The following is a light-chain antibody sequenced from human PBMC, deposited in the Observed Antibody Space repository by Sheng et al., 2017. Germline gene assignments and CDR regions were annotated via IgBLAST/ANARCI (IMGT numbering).Light chain of an antibody. J-gene: IGLJ2*01. Sequence: SYELTQPPSLSVSPGQTASITCSGEKLGDRYTSWYQQKAGQSPLLVIYQDNRRPSGIPERFSGSNSGNTATLTISGTQAMDEADYYCQAWDRDSSSLGFGGGTKLTVL. CDR3: QAWDRDSSSLG. CDR2: QDN. CDR1: KLGDRY. V-gene: IGLV3-1*01.